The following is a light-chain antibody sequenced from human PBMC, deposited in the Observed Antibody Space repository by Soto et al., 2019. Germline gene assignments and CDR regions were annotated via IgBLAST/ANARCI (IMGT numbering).Light chain of an antibody. Sequence: EIVLTQSPATLSLSPGERATVSCRASQSVRSCLAWNQQKPGQAPRLLIYDASNRATGIPARFSGSGSGTHFTLTISSLEPEDFAVYYCQQRSNWPPGTLGQGTRLEIK. CDR3: QQRSNWPPGT. V-gene: IGKV3-11*01. CDR1: QSVRSC. J-gene: IGKJ5*01. CDR2: DAS.